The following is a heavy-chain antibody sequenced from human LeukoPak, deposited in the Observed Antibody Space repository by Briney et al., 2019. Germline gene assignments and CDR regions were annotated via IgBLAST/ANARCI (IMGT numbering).Heavy chain of an antibody. CDR1: GASVSSASY. D-gene: IGHD5-18*01. Sequence: SETLSLTCTVSGASVSSASYWTWIRQPPGKGVEWIAHIYNGVNTNYNPSLKSRVTISVDTSKNQFSLKLSSVTAADTAVYYCARFPPPLFSDTAMVDYWGQGTLVTVSS. J-gene: IGHJ4*02. V-gene: IGHV4-61*01. CDR3: ARFPPPLFSDTAMVDY. CDR2: IYNGVNT.